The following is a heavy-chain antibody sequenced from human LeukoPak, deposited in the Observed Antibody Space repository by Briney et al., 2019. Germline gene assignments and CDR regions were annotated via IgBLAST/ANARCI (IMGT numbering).Heavy chain of an antibody. Sequence: PSETLSLTCTVSGGSVSSGSYYWSWIRQPPGKGLEWIGYIYYSGSTNYNPSLKSRVTISVDTSKNQFSLKLSSVTAADTAVYYCARPNRLRVRLYSYGSDYWFDPWGQGTLVTVSS. J-gene: IGHJ5*02. CDR1: GGSVSSGSYY. CDR2: IYYSGST. CDR3: ARPNRLRVRLYSYGSDYWFDP. D-gene: IGHD5-18*01. V-gene: IGHV4-61*01.